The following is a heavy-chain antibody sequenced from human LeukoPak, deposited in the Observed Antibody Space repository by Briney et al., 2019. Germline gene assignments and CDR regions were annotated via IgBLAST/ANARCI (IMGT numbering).Heavy chain of an antibody. CDR2: IYTSGST. D-gene: IGHD3-22*01. V-gene: IGHV4-61*02. Sequence: PSETLSLTCTVSGGSISSGSYYWSWIRQPAGKGLEWIGRIYTSGSTNYNPSLKSRVTISVDTSKNQFSLKLSSVTAADTAVYYCARVEMRATDSSGYYQYYFDYWGQGTLVTVSS. J-gene: IGHJ4*02. CDR1: GGSISSGSYY. CDR3: ARVEMRATDSSGYYQYYFDY.